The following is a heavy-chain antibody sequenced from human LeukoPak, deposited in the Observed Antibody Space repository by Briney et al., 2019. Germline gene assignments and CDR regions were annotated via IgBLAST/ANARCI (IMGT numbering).Heavy chain of an antibody. V-gene: IGHV3-7*01. CDR2: IKQDGSEK. Sequence: PGGSLRLSCAASGFTFSSYWMSWVRQAPGKGLEWVANIKQDGSEKYYVDSVKGRFTISRDNAKNSLYLQMNSLRAEDTAVYYCARMYSSSSGYYYYYYMDVWGKGTTVTVSS. CDR1: GFTFSSYW. J-gene: IGHJ6*03. CDR3: ARMYSSSSGYYYYYYMDV. D-gene: IGHD6-13*01.